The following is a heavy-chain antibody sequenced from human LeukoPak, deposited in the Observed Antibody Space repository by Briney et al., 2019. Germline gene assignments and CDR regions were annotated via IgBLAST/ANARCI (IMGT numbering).Heavy chain of an antibody. V-gene: IGHV1-3*01. CDR2: INAGNGNT. Sequence: ASVKVSCKASGYTFTSCAMHWVCQAPGQRLEWMGWINAGNGNTKYSQKFQGRVTITTDTSASTVYMELSSLRSEDTAVYYCARDLDPMGSSKAWLDYWGQGTLVTVSS. CDR3: ARDLDPMGSSKAWLDY. CDR1: GYTFTSCA. D-gene: IGHD1-26*01. J-gene: IGHJ4*02.